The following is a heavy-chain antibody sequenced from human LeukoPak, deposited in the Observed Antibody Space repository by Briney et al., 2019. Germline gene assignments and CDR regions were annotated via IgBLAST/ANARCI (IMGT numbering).Heavy chain of an antibody. CDR1: GYSISSGYY. Sequence: SETLSLTCTVSGYSISSGYYWGWIRQPPGKGLEWIGSIYHSGSTYYNPSLKSRVTISVDTSKNQFSLKLSSVTAADTAVYYCARARSVAGATFLFWGQGTLVTVSS. CDR3: ARARSVAGATFLF. D-gene: IGHD6-19*01. V-gene: IGHV4-38-2*02. CDR2: IYHSGST. J-gene: IGHJ4*02.